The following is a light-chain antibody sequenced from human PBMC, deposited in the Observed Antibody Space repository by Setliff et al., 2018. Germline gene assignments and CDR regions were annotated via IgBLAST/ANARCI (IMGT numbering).Light chain of an antibody. Sequence: QSALTRPASVSGSPGQSITISCTGSTSDIGAYNYVAWYQQHPGKAPKLMIYDVSVRPSGVSSRFSGSKSGNTASLTISGLQAEDEADYYCSSYSSRTTLDVFGTGTKVTVL. CDR3: SSYSSRTTLDV. J-gene: IGLJ1*01. V-gene: IGLV2-14*03. CDR2: DVS. CDR1: TSDIGAYNY.